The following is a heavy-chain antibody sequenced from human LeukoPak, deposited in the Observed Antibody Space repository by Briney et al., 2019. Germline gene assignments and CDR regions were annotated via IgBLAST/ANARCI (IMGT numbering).Heavy chain of an antibody. CDR1: GGSFSGYY. J-gene: IGHJ6*03. CDR2: INHSGST. V-gene: IGHV4-34*01. D-gene: IGHD2-2*01. CDR3: ARGRGYCSSTSCSRNYYYYYYMDA. Sequence: SETLSLTCAVYGGSFSGYYWSWIRQPPGKGLEWIGEINHSGSTNYNPSLKSRVTISVDTSKNQFSLKLSSVTAADTAVYYCARGRGYCSSTSCSRNYYYYYYMDAWGKGTTVTVSS.